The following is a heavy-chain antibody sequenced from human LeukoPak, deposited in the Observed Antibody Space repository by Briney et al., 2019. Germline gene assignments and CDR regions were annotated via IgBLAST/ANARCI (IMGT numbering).Heavy chain of an antibody. D-gene: IGHD3-22*01. J-gene: IGHJ4*02. CDR3: AKKGNALNYYDSSGYSYFDY. V-gene: IGHV3-23*01. Sequence: GGTLRHSCAASGFTFSSYGMSWVRQAPGKGLEWVSAISGSGGSTYYADSVKGRFTISRDNSKNTLYLQMNSLRAEDTAVYYCAKKGNALNYYDSSGYSYFDYWGQGTLVTVSS. CDR2: ISGSGGST. CDR1: GFTFSSYG.